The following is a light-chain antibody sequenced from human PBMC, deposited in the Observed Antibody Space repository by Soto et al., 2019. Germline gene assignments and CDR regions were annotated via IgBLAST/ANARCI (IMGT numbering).Light chain of an antibody. J-gene: IGLJ1*01. CDR1: SSDVGGYDY. V-gene: IGLV2-14*01. CDR2: DVN. Sequence: QAASVSGSPGQSITISCTGTSSDVGGYDYVSWYQQHPGKAPKLMIYDVNNRPSGVSNRFSGSKSGNTASLTISGLQAEDEADYYCSSYTSINTRVFGTGTKLTVL. CDR3: SSYTSINTRV.